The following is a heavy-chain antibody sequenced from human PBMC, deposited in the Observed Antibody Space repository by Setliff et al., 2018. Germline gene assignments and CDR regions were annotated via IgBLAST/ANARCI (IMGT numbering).Heavy chain of an antibody. V-gene: IGHV1-3*01. CDR3: ARLAEQWLVRDAFDI. CDR1: GYTFTSYA. D-gene: IGHD6-19*01. J-gene: IGHJ3*02. Sequence: ASVKVSCKASGYTFTSYAMHWVRQAPGQRLEWMGWINAGNGNTKYSQKFQGRVTITRDTSASTAYIELSSLRSEDTAVYYCARLAEQWLVRDAFDILGKGTMVTVSS. CDR2: INAGNGNT.